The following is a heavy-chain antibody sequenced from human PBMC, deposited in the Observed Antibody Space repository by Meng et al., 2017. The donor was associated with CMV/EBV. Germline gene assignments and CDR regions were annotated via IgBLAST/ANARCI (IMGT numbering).Heavy chain of an antibody. Sequence: SVKVSCKASGGTFSSYAISWVRQAPGQGLEWMGGIIPIFGTANYAQKFQGRVTITTDESTSTAYMELSSVTAADTAVYYCARKYYDFWSGYWGYGMDVWGQGTTVTVSS. D-gene: IGHD3-3*01. V-gene: IGHV1-69*05. J-gene: IGHJ6*02. CDR3: ARKYYDFWSGYWGYGMDV. CDR2: IIPIFGTA. CDR1: GGTFSSYA.